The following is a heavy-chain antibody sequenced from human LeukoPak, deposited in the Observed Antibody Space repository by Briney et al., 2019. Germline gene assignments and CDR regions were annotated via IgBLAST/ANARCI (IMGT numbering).Heavy chain of an antibody. CDR1: GYTFTNYG. Sequence: GASVKVSCKASGYTFTNYGISWVRQVPGQGLEWMGWISVYTGNTYYAQKFQARVTMTTDTSTSTAYMEVRSLRSDDTAVYYCAKDRGWQYADYDTVAVEHWGQGTLVTVSS. V-gene: IGHV1-18*01. CDR3: AKDRGWQYADYDTVAVEH. J-gene: IGHJ4*02. D-gene: IGHD4-17*01. CDR2: ISVYTGNT.